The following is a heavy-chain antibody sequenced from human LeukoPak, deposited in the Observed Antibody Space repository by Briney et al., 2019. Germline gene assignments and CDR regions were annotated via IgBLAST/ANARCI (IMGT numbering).Heavy chain of an antibody. Sequence: GASVNVSCKASAYTFTGYYMHWVRQAPGQGREWMGWINPNSGGTNYAQKFQGRVTMTRDTSISTAYMELSRLRPDDTAVYYCARQLRALVWFDPWGQGTLVTVSS. CDR1: AYTFTGYY. J-gene: IGHJ5*02. CDR3: ARQLRALVWFDP. V-gene: IGHV1-2*02. CDR2: INPNSGGT. D-gene: IGHD3-3*01.